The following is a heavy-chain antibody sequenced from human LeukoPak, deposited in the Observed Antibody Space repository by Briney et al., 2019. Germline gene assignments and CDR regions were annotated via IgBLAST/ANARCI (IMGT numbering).Heavy chain of an antibody. CDR3: ARDPNGDYIGTFDM. CDR1: GFTFSSYG. D-gene: IGHD4-17*01. J-gene: IGHJ3*02. CDR2: IRYDGTNK. V-gene: IGHV3-30*02. Sequence: TGGSLRLSCAASGFTFSSYGMHWVRQAPGKGLEWVAFIRYDGTNKYYADSVKGRFTISRDNSKNTLYLQMNSLRAEDTAVYFCARDPNGDYIGTFDMWGRGTMVSVSS.